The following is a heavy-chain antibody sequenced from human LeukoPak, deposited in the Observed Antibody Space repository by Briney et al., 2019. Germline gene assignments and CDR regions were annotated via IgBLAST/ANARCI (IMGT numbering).Heavy chain of an antibody. CDR2: INHSGST. CDR3: ARTPSYYYDSSGYYTFDY. Sequence: SETLSLTCAVYGGSFSGYYWSWIRQPPGKGLEWLGEINHSGSTNYNPSLKSRVTISVDTSKNQFSLKLSSVTAADTAVYYCARTPSYYYDSSGYYTFDYWGQGTLVTVSS. V-gene: IGHV4-34*01. CDR1: GGSFSGYY. J-gene: IGHJ4*02. D-gene: IGHD3-22*01.